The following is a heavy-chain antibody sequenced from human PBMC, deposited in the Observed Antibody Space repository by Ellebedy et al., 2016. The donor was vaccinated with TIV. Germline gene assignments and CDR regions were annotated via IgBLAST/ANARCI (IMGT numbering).Heavy chain of an antibody. CDR1: GGSISSTY. Sequence: MPGGSLRLSCSVSGGSISSTYWTWIRQPPGKGLEWIGYVYDTGSTNYNPSLKSRVTISVDTSKNQFSLRLSSVTAADTAVYYCARGIYGSGSYYSVGYYFDLWGQGTLVTVSS. CDR3: ARGIYGSGSYYSVGYYFDL. V-gene: IGHV4-59*01. CDR2: VYDTGST. J-gene: IGHJ4*02. D-gene: IGHD3-10*01.